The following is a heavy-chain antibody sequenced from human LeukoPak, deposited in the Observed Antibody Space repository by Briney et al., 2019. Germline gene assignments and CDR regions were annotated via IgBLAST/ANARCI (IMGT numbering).Heavy chain of an antibody. CDR1: GFMFDDYA. Sequence: GGSLRLSCAASGFMFDDYAMHWVRQAPGKGLEWVSLMSGDSRTTFYVDSVRGRFTISRDSSTSSVYLHMNSLRTDDTALYYCAKDLSGGNYWGVLSDHSGMDVWGQGTAVIVSS. D-gene: IGHD3-10*01. V-gene: IGHV3-43*02. CDR2: MSGDSRTT. CDR3: AKDLSGGNYWGVLSDHSGMDV. J-gene: IGHJ6*02.